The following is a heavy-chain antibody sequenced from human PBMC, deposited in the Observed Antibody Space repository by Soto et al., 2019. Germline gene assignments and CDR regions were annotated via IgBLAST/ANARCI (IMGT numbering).Heavy chain of an antibody. CDR2: INHSGST. J-gene: IGHJ4*02. CDR1: GGSFSGYY. Sequence: QVQLQQWGAGLLKPSETLSLTCAVYGGSFSGYYWSWIRQPPGKGLEWIGEINHSGSTNYNPSLKSRVTISVDTSKNQFSLKLSSVTAADTAVYYCARGYSADDYIWAGYWGQGTLVTVSS. V-gene: IGHV4-34*01. D-gene: IGHD3-16*01. CDR3: ARGYSADDYIWAGY.